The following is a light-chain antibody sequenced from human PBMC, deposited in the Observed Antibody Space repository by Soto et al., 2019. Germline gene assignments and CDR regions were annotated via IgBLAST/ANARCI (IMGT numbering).Light chain of an antibody. CDR2: GGS. J-gene: IGKJ2*01. CDR1: QSISSSY. CDR3: DWQQYGVSPVYT. V-gene: IGKV3-20*01. Sequence: EIVLTQSPGTLSLSPGERATLSCRASQSISSSYLAWYQQRPGQAPRLLIYGGSSRATGIPDRFSGSGSGTYFPLTINGLEPEDFAVYYCDWQQYGVSPVYTFGQGTKLEIK.